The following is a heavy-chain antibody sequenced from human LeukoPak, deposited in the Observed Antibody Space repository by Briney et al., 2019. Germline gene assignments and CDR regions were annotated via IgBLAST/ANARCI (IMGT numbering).Heavy chain of an antibody. CDR3: ASHQRGHLDY. V-gene: IGHV4-31*03. J-gene: IGHJ4*02. D-gene: IGHD3-10*01. CDR2: IYYSGST. Sequence: SETLSLTCTVSGGSISSGGYYWSWIRQPPGKGLEWIGYIYYSGSTYYNPSLKSRVTISVDTSKNQFSLKLSSVTAADTAVYYCASHQRGHLDYWGQGTLVTVSS. CDR1: GGSISSGGYY.